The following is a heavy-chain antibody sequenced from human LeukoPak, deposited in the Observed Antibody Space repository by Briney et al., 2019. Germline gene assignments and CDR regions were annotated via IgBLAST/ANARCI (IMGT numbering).Heavy chain of an antibody. Sequence: GASVKVSCKASGYTFTAYYMHWVRQAPGQGLEWMGWINPNSGDTSYEQKFQGRVTMTRDTYISTAYMELNSLTSDDTAAYYCARGRKMAAAGTESPALFDYWGQGTLVAVSS. CDR3: ARGRKMAAAGTESPALFDY. J-gene: IGHJ4*02. CDR1: GYTFTAYY. CDR2: INPNSGDT. V-gene: IGHV1-2*02. D-gene: IGHD6-13*01.